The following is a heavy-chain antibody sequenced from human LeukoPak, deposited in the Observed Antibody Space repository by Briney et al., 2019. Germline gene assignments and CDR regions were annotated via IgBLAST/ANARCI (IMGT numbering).Heavy chain of an antibody. CDR3: ARAPLLSGGADY. V-gene: IGHV4-59*01. D-gene: IGHD3-10*01. J-gene: IGHJ4*02. CDR1: GGSISSYY. Sequence: PSETLSLTCTVSGGSISSYYWSWIRQPPGKGLEWIGYIYYSGSTNYNPSLKSRVTISVDTSKNQFSLKLSSVTAADTAVYYCARAPLLSGGADYWGQGTLVTVSS. CDR2: IYYSGST.